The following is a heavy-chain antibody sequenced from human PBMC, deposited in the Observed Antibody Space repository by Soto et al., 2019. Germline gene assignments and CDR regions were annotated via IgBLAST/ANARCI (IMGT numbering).Heavy chain of an antibody. J-gene: IGHJ3*02. CDR3: AKDSIRRSFSRSSTRARDAFDI. CDR1: GFTFEDYA. CDR2: ISWGSRSV. Sequence: EVHLVESGGGLVQPGGSLRLSCAVSGFTFEDYAMHWVRQAPGKGLEWVPGISWGSRSVAYADSVKGRITISRDNAENSLHLQMNSLRAEDTAVYYCAKDSIRRSFSRSSTRARDAFDIWGQGTMVTVSS. V-gene: IGHV3-9*01. D-gene: IGHD6-6*01.